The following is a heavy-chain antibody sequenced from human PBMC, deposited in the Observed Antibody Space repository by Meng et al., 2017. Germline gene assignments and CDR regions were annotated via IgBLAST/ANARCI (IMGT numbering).Heavy chain of an antibody. V-gene: IGHV4-34*01. D-gene: IGHD2-15*01. CDR3: ACPAKLGYCSGGSCYSFEN. Sequence: QVQLQQWGAGLLKPSETLSLTCAVYGGSFSGYYWGWIRQSPGKGLEWIGEINHSGSTNYNPSLKSRVTISVDTSKNQFSLKLSSVTAADTAVYYCACPAKLGYCSGGSCYSFENWGQGTLVTVSS. CDR1: GGSFSGYY. CDR2: INHSGST. J-gene: IGHJ4*02.